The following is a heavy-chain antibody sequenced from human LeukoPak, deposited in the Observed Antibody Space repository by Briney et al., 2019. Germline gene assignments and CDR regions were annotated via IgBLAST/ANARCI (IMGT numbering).Heavy chain of an antibody. CDR2: IKSKTDGGTT. Sequence: SGGSLRLSCAASGFTFSNAWMSWVRQAPGKGLEWVGRIKSKTDGGTTDYAAPVKGRFTISRDDSKNTLYLQMNSLKTEDTAVYYCTTDAASMIVVVDLQHWGQGTLVTVSS. J-gene: IGHJ1*01. CDR1: GFTFSNAW. V-gene: IGHV3-15*01. CDR3: TTDAASMIVVVDLQH. D-gene: IGHD3-22*01.